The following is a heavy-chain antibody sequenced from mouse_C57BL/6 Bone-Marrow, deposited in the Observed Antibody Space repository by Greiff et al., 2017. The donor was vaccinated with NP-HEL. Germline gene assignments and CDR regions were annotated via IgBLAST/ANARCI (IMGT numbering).Heavy chain of an antibody. CDR1: GFNIKDDY. CDR3: TRGGLLRFFPLFDY. D-gene: IGHD1-1*01. V-gene: IGHV14-4*01. CDR2: IDPENGDT. Sequence: VQLQQSGAELVRPGASVKLSCTASGFNIKDDYMHWVKQRPEQGLEWIGWIDPENGDTEYASKVQGKATITADTSSNTAYLQLSSLTSEDTAVYYCTRGGLLRFFPLFDYWGQGTTLTVSS. J-gene: IGHJ2*01.